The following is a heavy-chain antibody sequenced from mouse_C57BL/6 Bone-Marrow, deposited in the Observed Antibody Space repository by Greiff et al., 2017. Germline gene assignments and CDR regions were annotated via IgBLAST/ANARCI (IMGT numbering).Heavy chain of an antibody. V-gene: IGHV1-50*01. CDR3: ALDSSGYHPYYAIDY. D-gene: IGHD3-2*02. J-gene: IGHJ4*01. CDR1: GYTFTSYW. CDR2: IDPSDSYT. Sequence: QVQLQQPGAELVKPGASVKLSCKASGYTFTSYWMQWVNQRPGQGLEWIGEIDPSDSYTNYNQTFKGKATLTVDTSSSTAYMQLSSLTSEDSAVYYCALDSSGYHPYYAIDYWGQGTSVTVSS.